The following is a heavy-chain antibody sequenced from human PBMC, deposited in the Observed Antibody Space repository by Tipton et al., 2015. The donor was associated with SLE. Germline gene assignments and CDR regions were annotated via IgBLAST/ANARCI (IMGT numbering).Heavy chain of an antibody. CDR3: ARVPRTFYYDYSGHFDY. J-gene: IGHJ4*02. D-gene: IGHD3-22*01. V-gene: IGHV4-31*03. CDR1: GGSISSADYY. CDR2: IYYTMSA. Sequence: LRLSCTVSGGSISSADYYWSWIRQHPGRGLEWIGYIYYTMSAYYNPSLKSRVIISLDTSKNHFSLKLSSVTAADTAVYYCARVPRTFYYDYSGHFDYWGPGTLVTVSS.